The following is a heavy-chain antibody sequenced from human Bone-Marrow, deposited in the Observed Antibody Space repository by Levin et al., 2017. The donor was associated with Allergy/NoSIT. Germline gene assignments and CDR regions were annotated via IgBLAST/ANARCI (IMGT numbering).Heavy chain of an antibody. Sequence: GASVKVSCKASGYTFTSYDINWVRQATGQGLEWMGWMNPNSGNTGYAQKFQGRVTMTRNTSISTAYMELSSLRSEDTAVYYCARTGYCSGGSCYFDYYGMDVWGQGTTVTVSS. CDR3: ARTGYCSGGSCYFDYYGMDV. CDR2: MNPNSGNT. V-gene: IGHV1-8*01. J-gene: IGHJ6*02. D-gene: IGHD2-15*01. CDR1: GYTFTSYD.